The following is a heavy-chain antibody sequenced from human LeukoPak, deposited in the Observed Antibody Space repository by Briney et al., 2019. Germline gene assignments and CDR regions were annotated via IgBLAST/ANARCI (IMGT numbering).Heavy chain of an antibody. J-gene: IGHJ6*02. CDR3: AGAGYADLNPGAGRRYGMDV. Sequence: SETLSLTCTVSGGSISSGSYYWGWIRQPPGKGLEWIGSFYYTGSTYYNPSLKSRVTISVDTSKNQFSLKLSSVTAADTAVYYCAGAGYADLNPGAGRRYGMDVWGQGTTVTVSS. V-gene: IGHV4-39*07. CDR1: GGSISSGSYY. CDR2: FYYTGST. D-gene: IGHD5-18*01.